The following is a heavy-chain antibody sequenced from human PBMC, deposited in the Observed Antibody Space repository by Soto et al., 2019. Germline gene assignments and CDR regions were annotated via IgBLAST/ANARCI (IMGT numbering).Heavy chain of an antibody. Sequence: QVQLVQSGAEVKKPGSSVKVSCKASGGTFSSYAISWVRQAPGQGLEWMGGIIPIFGTANYAQKFQGRVTMTADKSRRTPYMELSSVRSEDTAVYYWPRHVPPGVNCYGMDVGGQGTTVTVSS. CDR1: GGTFSSYA. V-gene: IGHV1-69*14. J-gene: IGHJ6*02. D-gene: IGHD2-2*01. CDR2: IIPIFGTA. CDR3: PRHVPPGVNCYGMDV.